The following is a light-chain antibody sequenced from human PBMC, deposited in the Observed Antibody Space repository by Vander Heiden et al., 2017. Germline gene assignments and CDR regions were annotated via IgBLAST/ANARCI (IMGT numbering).Light chain of an antibody. Sequence: QSALTQPASVSGSPGQSSTISCTGTSSDVGTFNFVSWYQQHPGKAPKLMIYEVTKRPSGVSDRFSGSKSDNTASLTISGLQAEDEADYYCCSYAGSYTKVFGTGTKVTVL. CDR3: CSYAGSYTKV. CDR2: EVT. J-gene: IGLJ1*01. CDR1: SSDVGTFNF. V-gene: IGLV2-23*02.